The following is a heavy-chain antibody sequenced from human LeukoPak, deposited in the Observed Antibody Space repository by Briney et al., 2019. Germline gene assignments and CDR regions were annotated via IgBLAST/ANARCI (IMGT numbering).Heavy chain of an antibody. Sequence: GASVKVSCKASGYTFTGYYMHWVRQAPGQGLEWMGWINPNSGDTNYAQKFQGRVSMTKDMSTRTAYMELSRLTSDDTAAYYCAKGSAFSKFDPWGQGTLVAVSS. V-gene: IGHV1-2*02. CDR1: GYTFTGYY. CDR3: AKGSAFSKFDP. J-gene: IGHJ5*02. CDR2: INPNSGDT. D-gene: IGHD3-3*02.